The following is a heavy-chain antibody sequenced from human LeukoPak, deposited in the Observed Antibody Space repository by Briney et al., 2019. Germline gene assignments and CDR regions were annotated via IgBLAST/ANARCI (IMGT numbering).Heavy chain of an antibody. D-gene: IGHD4-17*01. CDR2: IYSGGST. Sequence: GGSLRLSCAASGFTVSSNYMSWVRQAPGKGLEWVSVIYSGGSTYYADSVKGRFTISRDNSKNTLYLQMNSLRAEDTAVYYCARDWFDGDYDRFDYWGQGTLVTVSS. CDR3: ARDWFDGDYDRFDY. CDR1: GFTVSSNY. J-gene: IGHJ4*02. V-gene: IGHV3-53*01.